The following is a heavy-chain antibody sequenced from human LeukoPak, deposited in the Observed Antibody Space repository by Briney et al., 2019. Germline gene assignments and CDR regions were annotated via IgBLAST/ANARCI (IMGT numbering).Heavy chain of an antibody. J-gene: IGHJ4*02. Sequence: SETLSLTCAVYGGSFSGYYWSWIRQPPGKGLEWIGEINHSGSTNYNPSLKSRVTISVDTSKNQFSLKLSSATAADTAVYYCARGGREMAPIDYWGQGTLVTVSS. V-gene: IGHV4-34*01. CDR3: ARGGREMAPIDY. CDR2: INHSGST. D-gene: IGHD5-24*01. CDR1: GGSFSGYY.